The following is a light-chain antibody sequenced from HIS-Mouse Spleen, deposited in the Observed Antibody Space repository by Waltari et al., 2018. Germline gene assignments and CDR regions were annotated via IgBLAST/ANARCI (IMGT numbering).Light chain of an antibody. CDR2: GAS. V-gene: IGKV3-20*01. CDR1: QSVSSSY. Sequence: EIVLTQSPGTLSLSPGERATLSCRASQSVSSSYLAWYQQKPGQAPRLLIYGASSRATVIPDRFSGSGSVTDFTLTISRLEPEDFAVYYCQQYGSSPPWPFGQGTKVEIK. J-gene: IGKJ1*01. CDR3: QQYGSSPPWP.